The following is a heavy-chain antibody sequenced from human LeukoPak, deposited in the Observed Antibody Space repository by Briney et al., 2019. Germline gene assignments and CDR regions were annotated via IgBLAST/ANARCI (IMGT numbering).Heavy chain of an antibody. J-gene: IGHJ4*02. V-gene: IGHV4-34*01. CDR2: INHSGAT. Sequence: SETLSLTCVVYGGSFSGYYWSWIRQPPGKGLEWIGEINHSGATNYNPSLKSRVTISVDTSKNQFSLKLSSVTAADTAVYYCASSRNYDILTGYWVYYFDYWGQGTLVTVSS. CDR1: GGSFSGYY. D-gene: IGHD3-9*01. CDR3: ASSRNYDILTGYWVYYFDY.